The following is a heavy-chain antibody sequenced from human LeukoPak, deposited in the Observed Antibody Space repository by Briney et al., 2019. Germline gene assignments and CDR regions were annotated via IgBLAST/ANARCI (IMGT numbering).Heavy chain of an antibody. V-gene: IGHV3-23*01. CDR2: ISGSGGST. J-gene: IGHJ3*02. CDR1: GFTFSSYA. Sequence: GGSLRLSCAASGFTFSSYAMSWVRQAPGKGLEWVSAISGSGGSTYYADSVKGRFTISRDNSKNTLYLQMNSLRAEDTAVYYCAKDSKVRVPPHRNAFDIWGQGTMVTVSS. CDR3: AKDSKVRVPPHRNAFDI. D-gene: IGHD3-10*01.